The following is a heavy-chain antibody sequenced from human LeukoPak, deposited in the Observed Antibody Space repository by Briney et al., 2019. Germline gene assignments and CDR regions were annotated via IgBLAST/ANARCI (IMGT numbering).Heavy chain of an antibody. CDR1: EYTLTSTF. Sequence: GASVKVSCKASEYTLTSTFMHWVRQAPGQGLEWMGWINPNSGGTNYAQKFQGRVTMTRDTSISTAYMELSRLRSDDTAVYYCARDAEYCGGDCYPEWFDYWGQGTLVTVSS. CDR3: ARDAEYCGGDCYPEWFDY. D-gene: IGHD2-21*02. CDR2: INPNSGGT. V-gene: IGHV1-2*02. J-gene: IGHJ4*02.